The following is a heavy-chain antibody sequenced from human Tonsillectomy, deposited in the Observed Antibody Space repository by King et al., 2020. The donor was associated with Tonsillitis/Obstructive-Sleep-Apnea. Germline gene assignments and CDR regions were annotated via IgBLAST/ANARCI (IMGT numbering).Heavy chain of an antibody. CDR2: INPNSGGT. V-gene: IGHV1-2*04. J-gene: IGHJ4*02. Sequence: QLVQSGAEVKKPGASVKVSCKASGYTFTGYYMHWVRQAPGQGLEWMGWINPNSGGTNYAQKFQGWVTMTRDTSISTAYMELSRLRSDDTAVYYCARSPAGIAAPEFDYWGQGTLVTVSS. D-gene: IGHD6-6*01. CDR1: GYTFTGYY. CDR3: ARSPAGIAAPEFDY.